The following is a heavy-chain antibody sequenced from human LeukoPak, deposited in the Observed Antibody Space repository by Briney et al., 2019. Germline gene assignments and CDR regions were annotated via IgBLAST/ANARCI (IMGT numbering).Heavy chain of an antibody. D-gene: IGHD4-17*01. Sequence: SETLSLTCAVYGGSFNNYYWSWIRQPPGKGLEWIGEINHSGSTNYNPSLKSRVTISVDTSKNQFSLKLSSVTAADTAVYYCARDLVSGYGDYALRGMAFAIWGQGTMVTVSS. J-gene: IGHJ3*02. CDR3: ARDLVSGYGDYALRGMAFAI. CDR1: GGSFNNYY. V-gene: IGHV4-34*09. CDR2: INHSGST.